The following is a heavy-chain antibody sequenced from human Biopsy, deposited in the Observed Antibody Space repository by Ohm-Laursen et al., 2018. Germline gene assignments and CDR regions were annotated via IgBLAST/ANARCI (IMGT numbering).Heavy chain of an antibody. CDR3: ARDQIAYCTATSCDNFGLDV. Sequence: PSETLSLTCTVSSASINLYYWGWIRQSPGKGLEWIGYINHSGHTNYNPSLKSRLTMSVDTSKNQFSLKLTSVTAADTAVYYCARDQIAYCTATSCDNFGLDVWGQGTTVTVSS. D-gene: IGHD2-8*02. CDR1: SASINLYY. CDR2: INHSGHT. J-gene: IGHJ6*02. V-gene: IGHV4-59*01.